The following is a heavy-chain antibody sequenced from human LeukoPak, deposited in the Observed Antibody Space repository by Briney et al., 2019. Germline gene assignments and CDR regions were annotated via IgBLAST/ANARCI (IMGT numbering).Heavy chain of an antibody. CDR3: ARTASAWYFSYFDY. CDR2: IYYSGST. D-gene: IGHD6-19*01. V-gene: IGHV4-39*01. CDR1: GGSISTYY. J-gene: IGHJ4*02. Sequence: KPSETLSLTCTVSGGSISTYYWSWIRQPPGKGLEWIGSIYYSGSTYYNPSLKSRVTISVDTSKNQFSLKLSSVTAADTAVYYCARTASAWYFSYFDYWGQGILVTVSS.